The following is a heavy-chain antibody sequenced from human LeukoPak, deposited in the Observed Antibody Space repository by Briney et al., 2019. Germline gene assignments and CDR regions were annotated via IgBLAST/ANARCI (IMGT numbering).Heavy chain of an antibody. CDR2: IHHSGST. Sequence: SETLSLTCDVSGDSINNNNWWNWVRQPPGNGLEWIGEIHHSGSTKYNPSLKSRVTISVDRSKNQFSLNLSSVTAADTAVYYCARGLLWFGDAFDIWGQGTMVTVSS. CDR1: GDSINNNNW. CDR3: ARGLLWFGDAFDI. J-gene: IGHJ3*02. D-gene: IGHD3-10*01. V-gene: IGHV4-4*02.